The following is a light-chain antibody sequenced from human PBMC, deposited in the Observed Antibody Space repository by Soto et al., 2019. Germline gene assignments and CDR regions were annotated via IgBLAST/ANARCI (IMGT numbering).Light chain of an antibody. CDR3: QLYLNRPIST. CDR2: DAS. CDR1: QDISNY. Sequence: DIQMTQSPSSLSASVGDRVTITCQASQDISNYLNWYQQKPGQAPRLLIYDASNLETGVTSKFSGSGSGTDFPFTISSLQPEDIATYYCQLYLNRPISTFGPGTKVDIK. V-gene: IGKV1-33*01. J-gene: IGKJ3*01.